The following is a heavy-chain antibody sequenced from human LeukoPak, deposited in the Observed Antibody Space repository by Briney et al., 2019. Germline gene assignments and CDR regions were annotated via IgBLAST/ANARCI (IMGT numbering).Heavy chain of an antibody. V-gene: IGHV1-69*13. CDR3: ARDRMITFGGVIVLDAFDI. Sequence: GASVKVSCKASGGTFSSYAISWVRQAPGQGLEWMGGIIPIFGTANYAQKFQGRVTITADESTSTAYMELSSLRSEDTAVYYCARDRMITFGGVIVLDAFDIWGQGTMVTVSS. CDR2: IIPIFGTA. J-gene: IGHJ3*02. D-gene: IGHD3-16*02. CDR1: GGTFSSYA.